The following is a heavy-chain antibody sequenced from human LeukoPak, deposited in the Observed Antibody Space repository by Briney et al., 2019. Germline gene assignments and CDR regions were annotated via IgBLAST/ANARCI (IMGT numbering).Heavy chain of an antibody. J-gene: IGHJ4*02. CDR2: INHSGST. V-gene: IGHV4-34*01. CDR1: GGSFSGYY. Sequence: SETLSLTCAVYGGSFSGYYWSWIRQPPGKGLEWIGEINHSGSTNYNPSLKSRVTISVDTSKNQFSLKLSSVTAADTAVYYCARGNVYCSSTSCYIFGYWGQGTLVTVSS. CDR3: ARGNVYCSSTSCYIFGY. D-gene: IGHD2-2*02.